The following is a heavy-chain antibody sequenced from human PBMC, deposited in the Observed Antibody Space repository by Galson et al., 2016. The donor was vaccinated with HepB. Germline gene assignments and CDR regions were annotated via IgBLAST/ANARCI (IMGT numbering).Heavy chain of an antibody. CDR3: ARASGYHYVSWFDP. J-gene: IGHJ5*02. CDR2: INGYNGKT. V-gene: IGHV1-18*01. Sequence: SVKVSCKASGYTFTSFGISWVRQAPGQGLEWMGWINGYNGKTHYAHELQGRVTVTTYTSTSTAYMELSSLRSEETAVYYCARASGYHYVSWFDPWGQGTLVTVSS. D-gene: IGHD5-12*01. CDR1: GYTFTSFG.